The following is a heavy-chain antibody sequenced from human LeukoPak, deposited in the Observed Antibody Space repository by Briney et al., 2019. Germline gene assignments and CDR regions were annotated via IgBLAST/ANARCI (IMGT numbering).Heavy chain of an antibody. J-gene: IGHJ2*01. CDR1: GFTFSSYG. Sequence: GGSLRLSCAASGFTFSSYGMSWVRQAPGKGLEWVSAISGSGGNTYYADSVKGRFTISRDNSKNTVYLQMSSLRAEDTALYYCAKTAKISYWYFDLWGRGTLVTVSS. CDR3: AKTAKISYWYFDL. V-gene: IGHV3-23*01. CDR2: ISGSGGNT.